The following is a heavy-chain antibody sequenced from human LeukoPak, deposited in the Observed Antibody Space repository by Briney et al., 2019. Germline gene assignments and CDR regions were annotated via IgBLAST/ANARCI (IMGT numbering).Heavy chain of an antibody. CDR3: ARSYCTNGACYRARFYYYYSMDV. J-gene: IGHJ6*02. V-gene: IGHV3-30*04. CDR1: GFTFSSYA. D-gene: IGHD2-8*01. Sequence: GGSLRLSCAASGFTFSSYAMHWVRQAPGKGLEWVAVISYDGSNKYYADSVKGRFTISRDNSKNTLYLQMNSLRAEDTAVYYCARSYCTNGACYRARFYYYYSMDVWGQGTTVTVSS. CDR2: ISYDGSNK.